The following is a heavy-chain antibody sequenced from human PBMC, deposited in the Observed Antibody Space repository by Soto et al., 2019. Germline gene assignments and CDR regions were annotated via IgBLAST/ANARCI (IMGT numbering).Heavy chain of an antibody. Sequence: PSETLSLTCTVSGGSISSYYWSWIRQPPGKGLEWIGYIYYSGSTNYNPSLKSRVTISVDTSKNQFSLKLSSVTAADTAVYYCARGIRGAAAGNNWFDPWGQGTLVTVSS. J-gene: IGHJ5*02. D-gene: IGHD6-13*01. CDR1: GGSISSYY. V-gene: IGHV4-59*01. CDR2: IYYSGST. CDR3: ARGIRGAAAGNNWFDP.